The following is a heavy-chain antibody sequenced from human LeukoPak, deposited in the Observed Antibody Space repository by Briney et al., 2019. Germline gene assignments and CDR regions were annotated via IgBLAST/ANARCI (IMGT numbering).Heavy chain of an antibody. CDR1: GFTFSSYS. Sequence: PGGSLRLSCAASGFTFSSYSMNWVRQAPGKGLEWVSSISSSSSYIYYADSVKGRFTISRDNAKNSLCLQMNSLRAEDTAVYYCARDEYYYDSSAFDYWGQGTLVTVSS. CDR3: ARDEYYYDSSAFDY. V-gene: IGHV3-21*01. J-gene: IGHJ4*02. D-gene: IGHD3-22*01. CDR2: ISSSSSYI.